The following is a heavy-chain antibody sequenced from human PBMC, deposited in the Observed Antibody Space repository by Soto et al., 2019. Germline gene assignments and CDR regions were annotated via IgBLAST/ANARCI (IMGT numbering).Heavy chain of an antibody. CDR2: IWHDGSNK. D-gene: IGHD2-2*01. Sequence: GESLRLSCAASGFTFNNYGMHWVRQAPGKGLEWVAGIWHDGSNKCYLESVKGRFTISRDNSKNMLYLQMNSLRVEDTAVYHCAREAGYHGTIGQQLPDYWGQGTLVTVSS. J-gene: IGHJ4*02. CDR3: AREAGYHGTIGQQLPDY. CDR1: GFTFNNYG. V-gene: IGHV3-33*01.